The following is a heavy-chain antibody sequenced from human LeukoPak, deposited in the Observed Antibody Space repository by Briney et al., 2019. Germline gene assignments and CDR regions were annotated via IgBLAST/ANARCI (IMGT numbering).Heavy chain of an antibody. D-gene: IGHD4-17*01. Sequence: GGSLRLSCAASGFTFSSYAMSWVRQAPGKGLEWVSAISGSGGSTYYADSVKGRFTISRDNSKNTLYLQMNSLRAEDTAVYYCAKDGGDYGWIPNYFDYWGQGTLVTVSS. CDR3: AKDGGDYGWIPNYFDY. V-gene: IGHV3-23*01. J-gene: IGHJ4*02. CDR1: GFTFSSYA. CDR2: ISGSGGST.